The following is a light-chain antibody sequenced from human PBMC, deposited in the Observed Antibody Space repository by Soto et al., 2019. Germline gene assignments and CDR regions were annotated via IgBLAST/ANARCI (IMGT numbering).Light chain of an antibody. V-gene: IGKV3-11*01. CDR1: QSVSSY. Sequence: EIVLTQSPATLSLSPGERATDSCRASQSVSSYLAWYQQKPGQAPRLLIYDASNRATGIPARFSGSGSGTDFTLAISRLEPEDFAVYYCQQGSNWPLFTFGPGTKVHIK. CDR2: DAS. CDR3: QQGSNWPLFT. J-gene: IGKJ3*01.